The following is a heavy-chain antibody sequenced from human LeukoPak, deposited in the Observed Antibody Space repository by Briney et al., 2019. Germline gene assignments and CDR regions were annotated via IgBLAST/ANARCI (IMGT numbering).Heavy chain of an antibody. Sequence: PGGSLRLSCAASGFTFRNYGMHWVRQAPGKGLEWVALVWSDGSETYYADSVKGRFTISRDNSKNTLYLQMNSLRAEDTAVYYCARDPHSSGWLFDYWGQGTLVSAAS. CDR1: GFTFRNYG. J-gene: IGHJ4*02. D-gene: IGHD6-19*01. CDR3: ARDPHSSGWLFDY. V-gene: IGHV3-33*01. CDR2: VWSDGSET.